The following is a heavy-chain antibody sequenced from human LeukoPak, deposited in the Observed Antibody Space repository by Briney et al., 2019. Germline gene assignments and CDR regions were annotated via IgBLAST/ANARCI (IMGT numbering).Heavy chain of an antibody. CDR2: IIPVFTNA. V-gene: IGHV1-69*13. Sequence: ASVKVSCKASGVTFSTSGMNWVRQAPGQGLEWIGEIIPVFTNANYAQKFQGRVTITADESTSTAYMELSSLTAEDTAMYYCAREGHYDSSGYSPLGFWGQGTLVAVSS. J-gene: IGHJ4*02. D-gene: IGHD3-22*01. CDR1: GVTFSTSG. CDR3: AREGHYDSSGYSPLGF.